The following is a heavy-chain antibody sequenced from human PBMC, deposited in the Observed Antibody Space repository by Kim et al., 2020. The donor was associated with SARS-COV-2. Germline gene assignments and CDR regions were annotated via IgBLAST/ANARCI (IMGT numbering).Heavy chain of an antibody. CDR2: INQDGSEK. V-gene: IGHV3-7*03. CDR1: GFSFREYW. J-gene: IGHJ6*02. CDR3: SRPDMDV. Sequence: GGSLRLSCAASGFSFREYWMTWVRQAPGKGLEWVANINQDGSEKKYVDSVKGRFTISRDNAKNSLYLLMNILRVDDTAVYYCSRPDMDVWGQGATVTVSS.